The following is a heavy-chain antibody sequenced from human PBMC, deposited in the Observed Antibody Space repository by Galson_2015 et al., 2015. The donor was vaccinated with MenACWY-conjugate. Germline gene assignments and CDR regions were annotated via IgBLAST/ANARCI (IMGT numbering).Heavy chain of an antibody. Sequence: LSLTCAVSGGSISGTNWWSWVRQPPGKGLEWIGEIHHSGSTNYNPSLKSRITISVDKSKNQFSLQLTSVTAADTAVYYCVANGYYTLEHWGQGTPVTVSS. V-gene: IGHV4-4*02. D-gene: IGHD3-3*01. CDR1: GGSISGTNW. J-gene: IGHJ4*02. CDR2: IHHSGST. CDR3: VANGYYTLEH.